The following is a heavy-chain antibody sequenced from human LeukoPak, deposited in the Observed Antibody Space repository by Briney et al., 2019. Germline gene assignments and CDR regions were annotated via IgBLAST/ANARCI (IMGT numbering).Heavy chain of an antibody. J-gene: IGHJ4*02. CDR3: ARGIAAAGTYDAY. CDR2: INHSGST. Sequence: SETLSLTCAVYGGSFSGYYWSWIRQPPGKGLEWIGEINHSGSTDYNPSLKSRVTISVDTSKIQFSLKLSSVTAADTAVYYCARGIAAAGTYDAYWGQGTLVTVSS. V-gene: IGHV4-34*01. CDR1: GGSFSGYY. D-gene: IGHD6-13*01.